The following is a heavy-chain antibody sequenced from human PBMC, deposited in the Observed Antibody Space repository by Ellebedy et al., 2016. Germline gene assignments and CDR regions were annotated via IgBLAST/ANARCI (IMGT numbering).Heavy chain of an antibody. Sequence: GGSLRLSCAASGFIFNNYGMHWVRQAPGKGLEWVAAIWYDGSNKYYVDSVKGRFTISRDNSKNTVYLQMNSLRAEDTAVYYCARGTDRSKVGFWGQGTLITVSS. CDR1: GFIFNNYG. CDR2: IWYDGSNK. D-gene: IGHD3-22*01. CDR3: ARGTDRSKVGF. J-gene: IGHJ4*02. V-gene: IGHV3-33*01.